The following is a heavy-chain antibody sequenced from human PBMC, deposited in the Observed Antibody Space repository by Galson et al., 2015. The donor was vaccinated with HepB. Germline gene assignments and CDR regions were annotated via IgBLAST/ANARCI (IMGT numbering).Heavy chain of an antibody. Sequence: SLRLSCAASGFTFSSYGMHWVRQAPGKGLEWVAFIRYDGSNKYYADSVKGRFTISRDNSKNTLYLQMNSLRAEDTAVYYCARTSNIVVVVAATGEYFQHWGQGTLVTVSS. J-gene: IGHJ1*01. CDR2: IRYDGSNK. CDR1: GFTFSSYG. CDR3: ARTSNIVVVVAATGEYFQH. D-gene: IGHD2-15*01. V-gene: IGHV3-30*02.